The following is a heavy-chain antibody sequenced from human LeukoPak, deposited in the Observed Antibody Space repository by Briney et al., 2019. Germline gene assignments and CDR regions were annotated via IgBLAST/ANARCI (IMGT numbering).Heavy chain of an antibody. J-gene: IGHJ4*02. V-gene: IGHV1-8*01. CDR2: MNPNSGNT. D-gene: IGHD6-6*01. CDR3: ARLGRTIAARRGFFDY. Sequence: GASVKVSCKASGYTFTSYDINWVRQATGQGLEWMGWMNPNSGNTGCAQKFQGRVTMTRNTSISTAYMELSSLRSEDTAVYYCARLGRTIAARRGFFDYWGQGTLVTVSS. CDR1: GYTFTSYD.